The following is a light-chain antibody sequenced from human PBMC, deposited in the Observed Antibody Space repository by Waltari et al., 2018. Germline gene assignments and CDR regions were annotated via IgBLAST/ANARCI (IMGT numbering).Light chain of an antibody. CDR1: RIDVGGFTY. CDR3: SSYTSSSTLV. V-gene: IGLV2-14*01. Sequence: QSALTQPASVSGSPGQSIPISCTGPRIDVGGFTYVSWYQQHPGKAPKPILYEVSNRPSGVSNRFSGSKSGNTASLTISGLQAEDEADYYCSSYTSSSTLVFGGGTKLTVL. J-gene: IGLJ2*01. CDR2: EVS.